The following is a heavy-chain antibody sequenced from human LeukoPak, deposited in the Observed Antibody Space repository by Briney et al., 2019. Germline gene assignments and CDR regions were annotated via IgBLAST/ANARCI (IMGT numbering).Heavy chain of an antibody. CDR2: IYYSGST. CDR3: ARALVVPAQYYFDY. V-gene: IGHV4-59*01. J-gene: IGHJ4*02. Sequence: PSETLSLTCTVSGGSISSYYWSWIRQPPGKGLEWIGYIYYSGSTNYNPSLKSRVTISVDTSKNQFSLKLSSVTAADTAVYYCARALVVPAQYYFDYWGQGTLVTVSS. CDR1: GGSISSYY. D-gene: IGHD2-15*01.